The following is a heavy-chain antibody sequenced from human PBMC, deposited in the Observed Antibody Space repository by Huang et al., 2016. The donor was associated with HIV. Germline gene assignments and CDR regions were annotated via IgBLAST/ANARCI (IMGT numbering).Heavy chain of an antibody. CDR2: IYTSGTP. CDR1: GGSISSGNSY. CDR3: ARLTGYSTFDI. Sequence: QVQLQESGPGLVKPSQTLSLTCSVSGGSISSGNSYWSWIRQPAGKGLEWIGHIYTSGTPIYNSSLKSRVTISVATSKNQFSRKLSSVTAADTAVYYCARLTGYSTFDIWGHGTVVTVSS. D-gene: IGHD3-9*01. V-gene: IGHV4-61*09. J-gene: IGHJ3*02.